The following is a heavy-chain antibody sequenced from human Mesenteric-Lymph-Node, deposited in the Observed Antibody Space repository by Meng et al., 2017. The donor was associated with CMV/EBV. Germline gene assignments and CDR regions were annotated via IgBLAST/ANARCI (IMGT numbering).Heavy chain of an antibody. CDR3: ARDSWIVGNGVYPDY. V-gene: IGHV3-30-3*01. CDR2: ISYDGSNK. D-gene: IGHD3-22*01. CDR1: GFTFSSYA. Sequence: GGSLRLSCAASGFTFSSYAMHWVRQAPGKGLEWVAVISYDGSNKYYADSVKGRFTISRDNSKNTLYLQMNSLRAEDTAVYYCARDSWIVGNGVYPDYWGQGTLVTVSS. J-gene: IGHJ4*02.